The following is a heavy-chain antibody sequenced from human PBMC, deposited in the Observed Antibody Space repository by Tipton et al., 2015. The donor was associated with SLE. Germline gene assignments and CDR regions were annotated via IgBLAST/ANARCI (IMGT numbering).Heavy chain of an antibody. V-gene: IGHV4-39*07. Sequence: TLSLTCTVSGDSISNSDYYWCWIRQPPGKGLECIGTIHHSGRTYYNPSLISRPTMSVDTSNNQLSLRLSSVTVADTAVDYCARWIAVPATANSDAFDIWCQGTMVTVSS. CDR3: ARWIAVPATANSDAFDI. D-gene: IGHD2-2*01. CDR1: GDSISNSDYY. J-gene: IGHJ3*02. CDR2: IHHSGRT.